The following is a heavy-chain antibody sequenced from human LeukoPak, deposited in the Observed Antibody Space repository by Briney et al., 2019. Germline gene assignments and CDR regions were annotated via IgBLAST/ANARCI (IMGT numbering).Heavy chain of an antibody. CDR2: INHSGST. J-gene: IGHJ4*02. Sequence: SETLSLTCAVYDGSFSGYYWSWIRQPPGKGLEWIGEINHSGSTNYNPSLKSRVTISVDTSKNQFSLRLSSVTAADTAVYYCARGQRWLKNYFDYWGQGTLVTVSS. CDR3: ARGQRWLKNYFDY. CDR1: DGSFSGYY. V-gene: IGHV4-34*01. D-gene: IGHD6-19*01.